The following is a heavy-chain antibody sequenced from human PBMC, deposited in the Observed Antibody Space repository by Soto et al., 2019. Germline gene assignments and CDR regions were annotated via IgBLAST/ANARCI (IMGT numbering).Heavy chain of an antibody. Sequence: VASVKVSCKASGYTFTSYGISWVRQAPGQGLEWMGWISAYNGNTNYAQKLQGRVTMTTDTSTSTAYMELRSLRSDDTAVYYCARDAIPFTTQNWFDPWGQGTLVTVSS. D-gene: IGHD3-22*01. CDR1: GYTFTSYG. CDR2: ISAYNGNT. V-gene: IGHV1-18*01. CDR3: ARDAIPFTTQNWFDP. J-gene: IGHJ5*02.